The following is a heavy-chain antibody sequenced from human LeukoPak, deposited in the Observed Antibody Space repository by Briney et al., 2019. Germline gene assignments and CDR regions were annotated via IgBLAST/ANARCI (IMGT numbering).Heavy chain of an antibody. CDR2: IIPIFGTA. D-gene: IGHD3-22*01. Sequence: SVKVSCKASGGTFISYAISWVRQAPGQGLEWMGGIIPIFGTANYAQKFQGRVTITADESTSTAYMELSSPRSEDTAVYYCASSYYYDSSGYSNYYYYYGMDVWGQGTTVTVSS. CDR1: GGTFISYA. V-gene: IGHV1-69*13. J-gene: IGHJ6*02. CDR3: ASSYYYDSSGYSNYYYYYGMDV.